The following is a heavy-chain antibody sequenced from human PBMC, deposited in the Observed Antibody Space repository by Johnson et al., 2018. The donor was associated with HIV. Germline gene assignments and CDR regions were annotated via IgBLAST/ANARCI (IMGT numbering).Heavy chain of an antibody. D-gene: IGHD3-22*01. Sequence: VQLVESGGGVVRPGGSLRLSCAASGLKFDDYGMSWVRQAPGKGLEWVSGINWNGGSTGYADSVKGRFTISRDNANNSLYLQMNSLRAEDTALYYCAGDIGAYYYDRSARGFGFDIWGQGTMVTVSS. CDR2: INWNGGST. J-gene: IGHJ3*02. V-gene: IGHV3-20*04. CDR1: GLKFDDYG. CDR3: AGDIGAYYYDRSARGFGFDI.